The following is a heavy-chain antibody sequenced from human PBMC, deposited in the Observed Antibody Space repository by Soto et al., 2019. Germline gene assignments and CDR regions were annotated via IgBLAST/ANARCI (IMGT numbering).Heavy chain of an antibody. CDR2: IYYSGST. Sequence: SETLSVTCTVSGGSISSDYWSWIRQPPGKGLEWIGYIYYSGSTNYNPSLKSRVTISVDTSKNQFSLKLSSVTAADTAVYYCARVIFSEWLSLLRYYYMDDWGKGTTVTVSS. J-gene: IGHJ6*03. CDR1: GGSISSDY. V-gene: IGHV4-59*12. CDR3: ARVIFSEWLSLLRYYYMDD. D-gene: IGHD3-3*01.